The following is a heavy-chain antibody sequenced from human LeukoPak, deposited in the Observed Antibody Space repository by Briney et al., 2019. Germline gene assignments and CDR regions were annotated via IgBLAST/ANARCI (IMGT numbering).Heavy chain of an antibody. V-gene: IGHV3-30*18. J-gene: IGHJ3*02. Sequence: GGSLRLSCAASGFTFSSYGMHWVRQAPGKGLEWVAVISYDGSNKYYADSVEGRFTISRDNSKNTLYLQMNSLRAEDTAVYYCAKDQWVTMVRGVILAFDIWGQGTMVTVSS. CDR3: AKDQWVTMVRGVILAFDI. CDR1: GFTFSSYG. D-gene: IGHD3-10*01. CDR2: ISYDGSNK.